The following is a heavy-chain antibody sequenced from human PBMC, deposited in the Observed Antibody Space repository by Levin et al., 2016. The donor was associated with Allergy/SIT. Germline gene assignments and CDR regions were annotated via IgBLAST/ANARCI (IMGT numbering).Heavy chain of an antibody. J-gene: IGHJ6*02. Sequence: GESLKISCAASGFIFSDYSMNWVRQAPGKGLEWVSYISSSSSGIYYADSVKGRFTIARDNAKNSLYLQMNSLRDEDTAVYYCVRDLYCGGDCYLRGPYYSYGLDVWGQGTTVTVSS. CDR1: GFIFSDYS. V-gene: IGHV3-48*02. CDR2: ISSSSSGI. CDR3: VRDLYCGGDCYLRGPYYSYGLDV. D-gene: IGHD2-21*02.